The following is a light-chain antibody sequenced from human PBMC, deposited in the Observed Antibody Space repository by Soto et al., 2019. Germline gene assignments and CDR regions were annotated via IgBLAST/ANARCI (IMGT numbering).Light chain of an antibody. J-gene: IGKJ4*01. CDR3: QQYGTSRQVT. CDR2: DAS. V-gene: IGKV3-20*01. Sequence: EIVLTQSPGTLPLSPGETATLSCRASQSVSANYLAWYQHKPGQAPRLLIYDASRRATGTPDRFSGSGSGTAFTLTIRRLEPEDFAVYYCQQYGTSRQVTFGGGTKLEIK. CDR1: QSVSANY.